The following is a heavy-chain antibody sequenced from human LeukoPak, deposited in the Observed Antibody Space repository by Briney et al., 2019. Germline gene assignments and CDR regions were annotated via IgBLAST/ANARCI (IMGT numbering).Heavy chain of an antibody. V-gene: IGHV3-9*01. CDR2: ISWNSGSI. CDR1: GFTFDDYG. CDR3: ARGDSGWGWNWFDP. J-gene: IGHJ5*02. D-gene: IGHD6-19*01. Sequence: QPGGSLRLSCAASGFTFDDYGMSWVRQAPGKGLEWVSGISWNSGSIGYADSVKGRFTISRDNAKNSLYLQMNSLRAEDTALYYCARGDSGWGWNWFDPWGQGTLVTVSS.